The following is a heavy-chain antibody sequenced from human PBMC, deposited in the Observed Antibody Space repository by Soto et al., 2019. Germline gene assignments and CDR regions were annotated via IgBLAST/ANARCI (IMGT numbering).Heavy chain of an antibody. CDR1: GFSFSNFG. V-gene: IGHV3-30*18. D-gene: IGHD2-8*01. CDR3: ANDGANAINGFDY. Sequence: QVQLVESGGGVVQPGRSLRLSCAASGFSFSNFGMHWVRQAPGKGLEWVAVISYDGSNKYYADSVKGRFSISRDNSKNTLYLQMNSLRAEDTAVFYCANDGANAINGFDYWGQGTLVTVSS. CDR2: ISYDGSNK. J-gene: IGHJ4*02.